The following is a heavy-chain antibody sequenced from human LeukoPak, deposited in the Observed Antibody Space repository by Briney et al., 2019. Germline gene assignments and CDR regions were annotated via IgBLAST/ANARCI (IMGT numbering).Heavy chain of an antibody. V-gene: IGHV4-59*12. CDR1: GGSISSYY. CDR2: VYYTGST. CDR3: ARDAELGYYDSSGTPTLDY. Sequence: SETLSLTCTVSGGSISSYYWSWVRQPPGKGLEWIGFVYYTGSTNYSPSLKSRVTISVDTSKNQFSLKLSSVTAADTAVYYCARDAELGYYDSSGTPTLDYWGQGTLVTVSS. D-gene: IGHD3-22*01. J-gene: IGHJ4*02.